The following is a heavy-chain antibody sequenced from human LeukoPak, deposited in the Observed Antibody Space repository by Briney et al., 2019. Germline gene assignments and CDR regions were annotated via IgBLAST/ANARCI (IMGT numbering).Heavy chain of an antibody. V-gene: IGHV4-34*01. CDR3: ARETSLAGFASGLGFNY. CDR1: GGSFSGYY. D-gene: IGHD6-19*01. CDR2: IDHSGST. Sequence: SETLSLTCAVYGGSFSGYYWSWIRQPPGKGLEWIGEIDHSGSTNYNPSLKSRVTMSIDTSKNHFSLKLTSVTAADTATYYCARETSLAGFASGLGFNYWGQGILVTVSS. J-gene: IGHJ4*02.